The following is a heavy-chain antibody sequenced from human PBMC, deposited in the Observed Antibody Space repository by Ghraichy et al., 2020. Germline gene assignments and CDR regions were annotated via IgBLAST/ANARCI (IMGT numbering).Heavy chain of an antibody. CDR1: GFTFSDSY. CDR3: ARENGAKEDY. D-gene: IGHD4-17*01. CDR2: IKNKANSYIT. Sequence: GGSLRLSCAASGFTFSDSYMDWVRQAPGKGLEWVGRIKNKANSYITEYAASVKGRFTISRDDSKSSLYLQMNSLKTEDMAIYYCARENGAKEDYWGPGNLVTVSS. V-gene: IGHV3-72*01. J-gene: IGHJ4*02.